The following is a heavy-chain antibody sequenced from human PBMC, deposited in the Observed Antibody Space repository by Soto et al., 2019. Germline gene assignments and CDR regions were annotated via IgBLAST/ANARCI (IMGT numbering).Heavy chain of an antibody. CDR1: GFTFSGYA. Sequence: HGGCLQLSSAASGFTFSGYAMSWFRRAPGKGLDWVSAISGSGGSTYYADSVKGRFTISRDNSKNTLYLQMNSLRAEDTAVYYCAKQATDYDSVWGSYRPPDYWGQGNLVTVSS. CDR3: AKQATDYDSVWGSYRPPDY. V-gene: IGHV3-23*01. D-gene: IGHD3-16*02. CDR2: ISGSGGST. J-gene: IGHJ4*02.